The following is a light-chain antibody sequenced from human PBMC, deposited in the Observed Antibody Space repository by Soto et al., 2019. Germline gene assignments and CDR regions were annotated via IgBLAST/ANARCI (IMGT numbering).Light chain of an antibody. V-gene: IGKV3-20*01. Sequence: EIVLTQSPGTLSLSPGERATLSCRASPSVSSNYLAWYQQKPGQAPRLLLYSASSTATGIPDRFSGSGSGTGFTLTISRLEPEDFAVYFCQQYGSSPRAFGQGTKVEIK. CDR3: QQYGSSPRA. J-gene: IGKJ1*01. CDR2: SAS. CDR1: PSVSSNY.